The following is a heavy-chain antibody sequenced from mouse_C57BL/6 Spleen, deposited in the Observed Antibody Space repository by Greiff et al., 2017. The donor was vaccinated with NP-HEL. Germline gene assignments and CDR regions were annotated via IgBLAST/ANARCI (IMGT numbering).Heavy chain of an antibody. CDR3: SRGSVYYGYDVGFAY. V-gene: IGHV1-53*01. J-gene: IGHJ3*01. Sequence: VQLQQSGTELVKPGASVKLSCKASGYTFTSYWMHWVKQRPGQGLEWIGNINPSNGGTNYNEKFKSKATLTVDKSSSTAYMQLSSLTSEDSAVYYCSRGSVYYGYDVGFAYWGQGTLVTVSA. D-gene: IGHD2-2*01. CDR1: GYTFTSYW. CDR2: INPSNGGT.